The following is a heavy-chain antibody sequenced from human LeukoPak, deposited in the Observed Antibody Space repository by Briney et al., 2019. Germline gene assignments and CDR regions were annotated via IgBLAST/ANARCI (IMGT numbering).Heavy chain of an antibody. CDR3: ARGGVSYYYDSSGYQPLDY. CDR2: IIPIFGTA. D-gene: IGHD3-22*01. J-gene: IGHJ4*02. CDR1: GGTFSSYA. Sequence: SVKVSCKASGGTFSSYAISWVRQAPGQGLEWMGGIIPIFGTANYAQKFQGRVTITTDESTSTAYMELSSLRSEDTAVYYCARGGVSYYYDSSGYQPLDYWGQGTLVTVSS. V-gene: IGHV1-69*05.